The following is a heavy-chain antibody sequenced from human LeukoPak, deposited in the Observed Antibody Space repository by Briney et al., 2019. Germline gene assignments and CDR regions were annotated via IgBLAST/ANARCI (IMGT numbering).Heavy chain of an antibody. CDR2: IYTSGST. CDR1: GGSISSYY. CDR3: ARGRRWFGEFLFDY. D-gene: IGHD3-10*01. V-gene: IGHV4-4*09. Sequence: PSETLSLTCTVSGGSISSYYWSWIRQPPGKGLEWIGYIYTSGSTNYNPSLKSRVTISVDTSKNQFSLKLSSVTAADTAVYYCARGRRWFGEFLFDYWGQGTLVTVSS. J-gene: IGHJ4*02.